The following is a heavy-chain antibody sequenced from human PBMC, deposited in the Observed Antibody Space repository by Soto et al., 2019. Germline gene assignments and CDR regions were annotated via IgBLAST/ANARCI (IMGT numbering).Heavy chain of an antibody. Sequence: GASVKVSCKASVYTFTGYYMHWVRQAPGQGLEWMGWINPNSGGTNYAQKFQGRVTMTRDTSISTAYMELSRLRSDDTAVYYCAREKHGDYNFGYWGQGTLVTVSS. CDR2: INPNSGGT. D-gene: IGHD4-17*01. J-gene: IGHJ4*02. CDR3: AREKHGDYNFGY. CDR1: VYTFTGYY. V-gene: IGHV1-2*02.